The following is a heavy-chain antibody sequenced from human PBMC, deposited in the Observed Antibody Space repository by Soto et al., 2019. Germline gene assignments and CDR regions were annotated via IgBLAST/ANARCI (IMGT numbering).Heavy chain of an antibody. D-gene: IGHD2-2*01. V-gene: IGHV1-69*04. CDR1: GGTFSSYT. Sequence: ASVKVSCKASGGTFSSYTISWVRQAPGQGLEWMGRIIPILGIANYAQKFQGRVTITADKSTSTAYMELSSLRSEDTAVYYCARDPRPIVVPAAPVEGDWFDPWGQGTLVTVSS. CDR3: ARDPRPIVVPAAPVEGDWFDP. CDR2: IIPILGIA. J-gene: IGHJ5*02.